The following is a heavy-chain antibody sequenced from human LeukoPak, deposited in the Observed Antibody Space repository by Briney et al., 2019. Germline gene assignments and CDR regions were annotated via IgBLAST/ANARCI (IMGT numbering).Heavy chain of an antibody. CDR1: GFSFNNLA. D-gene: IGHD1-26*01. V-gene: IGHV3-30*04. Sequence: QPGGSLRLSCAASGFSFNNLAMHWVRQAPGKGLEWVAVISYDGSNKYYADSVKGRFTISRDNSKNTLYLQMNSLRAEDTAVYYCARDPVGATPLFDYWGQGTLVTVSS. CDR2: ISYDGSNK. CDR3: ARDPVGATPLFDY. J-gene: IGHJ4*02.